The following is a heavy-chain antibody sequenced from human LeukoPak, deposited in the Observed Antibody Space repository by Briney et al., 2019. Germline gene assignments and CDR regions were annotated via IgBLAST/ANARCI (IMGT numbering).Heavy chain of an antibody. CDR1: GYTFTTYC. CDR2: IYPGDSET. V-gene: IGHV5-51*01. D-gene: IGHD3-10*01. Sequence: GESLKISCKGSGYTFTTYCIGWVRQMPGKGLEWVGIIYPGDSETRYSPSFQGQVTISADKSISTAYLQWSSLKASDTAMYYCARWYGPGRGDYWGQGTLVTVSS. J-gene: IGHJ4*02. CDR3: ARWYGPGRGDY.